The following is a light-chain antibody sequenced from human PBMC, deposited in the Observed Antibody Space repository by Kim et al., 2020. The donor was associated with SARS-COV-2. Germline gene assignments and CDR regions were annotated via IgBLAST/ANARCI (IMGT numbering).Light chain of an antibody. V-gene: IGLV1-44*01. Sequence: GQRVTIFCSGSYSNVGRNTVNWWQQLPGTAPKLLIFGYNQRPSGVPARFSASKSGTSASLAISVLQSEDEADYYCAAWDDNLNGVGFGGGTQLTVL. J-gene: IGLJ2*01. CDR1: YSNVGRNT. CDR3: AAWDDNLNGVG. CDR2: GYN.